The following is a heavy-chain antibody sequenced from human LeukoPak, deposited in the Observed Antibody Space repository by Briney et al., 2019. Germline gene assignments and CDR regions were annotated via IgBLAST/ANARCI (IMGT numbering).Heavy chain of an antibody. CDR3: ARVCGGYSSSWYVCPADDFDY. D-gene: IGHD6-13*01. V-gene: IGHV1-18*01. CDR1: GYTFTSYG. Sequence: ASVKVSCKASGYTFTSYGISWVRQAPGQGLEWMGWISAYNGNTNYAQKLQGRVTMTTDTSTSTAYMELRGLRSDDTAVYYCARVCGGYSSSWYVCPADDFDYWGQGTLVTVSS. CDR2: ISAYNGNT. J-gene: IGHJ4*02.